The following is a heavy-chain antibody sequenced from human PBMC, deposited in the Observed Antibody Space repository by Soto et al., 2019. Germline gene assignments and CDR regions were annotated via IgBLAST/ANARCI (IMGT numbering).Heavy chain of an antibody. J-gene: IGHJ6*02. Sequence: SETLSLTCTVSGGSISSYYWSWIRQPPGKGLEWIGYIYYSGSTNYNPSLKSRVTISVDTSKNQFSLKLSSVTAADTAVYYCAREKGIAAAGTRNYYYYYGMDVWGQGTTVTVSS. CDR2: IYYSGST. D-gene: IGHD6-13*01. V-gene: IGHV4-59*01. CDR1: GGSISSYY. CDR3: AREKGIAAAGTRNYYYYYGMDV.